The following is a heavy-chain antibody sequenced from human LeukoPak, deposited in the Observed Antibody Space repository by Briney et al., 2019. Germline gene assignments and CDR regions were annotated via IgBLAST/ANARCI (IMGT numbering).Heavy chain of an antibody. V-gene: IGHV3-23*01. CDR2: ISGSGDST. J-gene: IGHJ4*02. CDR1: GFTFSSYA. Sequence: GGSLRLSCAASGFTFSSYAMSWVRQAPGKGLEWVSVISGSGDSTYYADSVKGRFTISRDNSKNTLYLQMNSLRAEDTAVYYCAKPGYSSSWSFDYWGQGTLVTVSS. CDR3: AKPGYSSSWSFDY. D-gene: IGHD6-13*01.